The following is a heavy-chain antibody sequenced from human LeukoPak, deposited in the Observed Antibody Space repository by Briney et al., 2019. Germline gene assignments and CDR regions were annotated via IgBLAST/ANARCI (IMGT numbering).Heavy chain of an antibody. V-gene: IGHV3-30*18. Sequence: GGSLRLSCAASRFTFSNYWMSWVRQAPGKGLEWVAVISYDGSNTDYIDSVKGRFTISRDNFNNTLFLEMNSLTAEDTAVYYCAKDSFSGHGQDYWGQGTLVTVSS. CDR1: RFTFSNYW. J-gene: IGHJ4*02. CDR2: ISYDGSNT. D-gene: IGHD5-24*01. CDR3: AKDSFSGHGQDY.